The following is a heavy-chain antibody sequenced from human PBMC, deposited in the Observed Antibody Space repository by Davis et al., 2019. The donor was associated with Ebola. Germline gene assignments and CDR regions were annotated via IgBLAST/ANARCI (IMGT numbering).Heavy chain of an antibody. CDR3: ARGVPGGCKYDS. V-gene: IGHV4-59*01. D-gene: IGHD5-12*01. CDR2: IYGSGIT. CDR1: GGSISSYY. J-gene: IGHJ4*02. Sequence: PSETLSLTCSVSGGSISSYYWTWMRQPPGKGLEWIGHIYGSGITNFNPSLKSRVTISVDTSKNQFSLRLSSVTAADTAVYYCARGVPGGCKYDSWGQGTLVTVSS.